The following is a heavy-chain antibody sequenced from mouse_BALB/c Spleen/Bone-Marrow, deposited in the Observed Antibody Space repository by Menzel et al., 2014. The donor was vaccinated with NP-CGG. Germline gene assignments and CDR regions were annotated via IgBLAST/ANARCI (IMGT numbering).Heavy chain of an antibody. CDR3: GRGNYGSSYAMDY. Sequence: VQLQQSGAELASPGASVALSCKASGYPFTDHIMNWVKQRPGQGLEWIGRIYPVSGETNYNQKFMGKATFSVDRSSSTVYMVLNSLTSEDPAVYYCGRGNYGSSYAMDYWVQGTSVTASS. CDR1: GYPFTDHI. D-gene: IGHD1-1*01. J-gene: IGHJ4*01. V-gene: IGHV1-11*01. CDR2: IYPVSGET.